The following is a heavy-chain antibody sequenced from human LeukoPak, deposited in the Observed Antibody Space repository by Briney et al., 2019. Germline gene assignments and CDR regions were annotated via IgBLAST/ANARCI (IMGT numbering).Heavy chain of an antibody. Sequence: ASVKVSCKASGYTFTSYGISWVRQAPGQGLEWMGWINPNSGGTNYAQKFQGRVTMTRDTSISTAYMELSRLRSDDTAVYYCARDTALYYGSGSLDYWGQGTLVTVSS. J-gene: IGHJ4*02. CDR3: ARDTALYYGSGSLDY. CDR2: INPNSGGT. CDR1: GYTFTSYG. D-gene: IGHD3-10*01. V-gene: IGHV1-2*02.